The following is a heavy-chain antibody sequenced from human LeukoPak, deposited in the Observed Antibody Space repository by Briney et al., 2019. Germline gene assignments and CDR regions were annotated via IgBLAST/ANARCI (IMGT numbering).Heavy chain of an antibody. V-gene: IGHV3-21*01. Sequence: GGSLRLSCAASGFTFSSYTMNWVRQAPGKGLEWVSSISGSSNYIYYADSVKGRFTISRDNAKNSLYLQMNSLRAEDTAVYYCARDAYGSSVDYWGQGTLDTVSS. CDR3: ARDAYGSSVDY. CDR1: GFTFSSYT. CDR2: ISGSSNYI. J-gene: IGHJ4*02. D-gene: IGHD1-26*01.